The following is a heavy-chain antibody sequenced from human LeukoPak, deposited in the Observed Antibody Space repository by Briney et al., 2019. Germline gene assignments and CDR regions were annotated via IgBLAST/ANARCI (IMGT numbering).Heavy chain of an antibody. CDR1: GISVSAYY. Sequence: SETLSLTCTVSGISVSAYYWTWVQQTPGKGLEWIGYIYYNGNSVYNPSLNSRVTISLDTAKNQVTLNLKSVTAADTAIYYCGRLSGSVSNTMEIEEWGQGTLVIVSS. J-gene: IGHJ1*01. D-gene: IGHD3-10*01. CDR3: GRLSGSVSNTMEIEE. V-gene: IGHV4-59*08. CDR2: IYYNGNS.